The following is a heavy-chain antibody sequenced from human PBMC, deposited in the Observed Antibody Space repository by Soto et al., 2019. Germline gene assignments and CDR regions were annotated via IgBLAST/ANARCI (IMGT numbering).Heavy chain of an antibody. V-gene: IGHV4-59*01. CDR2: IHYSGNT. CDR3: ARQYGVSIDY. Sequence: VQLQESGPGLVQPSETLTLTFTVSGDSISNYYWIWIRQPPGKGLEWTGYIHYSGNTSYNPSFKGRVTISVASSKNQFALKLSSVTAADTAIYYCARQYGVSIDYCGQGTLVTVSS. D-gene: IGHD3-10*01. J-gene: IGHJ4*02. CDR1: GDSISNYY.